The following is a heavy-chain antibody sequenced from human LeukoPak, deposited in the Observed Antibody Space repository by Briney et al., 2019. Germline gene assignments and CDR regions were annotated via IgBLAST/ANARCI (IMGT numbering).Heavy chain of an antibody. CDR3: ARGHTGQNWFDP. D-gene: IGHD2-8*02. V-gene: IGHV4-61*02. CDR1: GASISSGNYY. J-gene: IGHJ5*02. CDR2: IHVTGRT. Sequence: SQTLSLTCTVSGASISSGNYYWSWIRQTAGKGLEWIGRIHVTGRTDYNPSLKSRVTVSLDTAKNQYSLQLSSVSAADTAIYYCARGHTGQNWFDPWGQGTLVTVSS.